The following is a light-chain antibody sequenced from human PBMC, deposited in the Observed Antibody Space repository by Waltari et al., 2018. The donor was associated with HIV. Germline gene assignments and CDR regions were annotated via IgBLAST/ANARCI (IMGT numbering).Light chain of an antibody. J-gene: IGLJ2*01. CDR3: SSYSGRNRSVI. V-gene: IGLV2-8*01. Sequence: QSALTQPPSASGSPGQAVTISCTGTSSDVGGHSYVSWYQQHPGKAPKLIISEVTKRPSGVPDLFSGSKSGNTASLTVSGLQAEDEGDYFCSSYSGRNRSVIFGGGTRVTVL. CDR2: EVT. CDR1: SSDVGGHSY.